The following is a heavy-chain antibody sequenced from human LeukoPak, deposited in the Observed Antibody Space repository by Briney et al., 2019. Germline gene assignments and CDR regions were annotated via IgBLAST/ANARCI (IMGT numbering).Heavy chain of an antibody. CDR2: IRGSGGST. V-gene: IGHV3-23*01. CDR3: AKDASSWFEYFPH. J-gene: IGHJ1*01. CDR1: GFTFSSYA. D-gene: IGHD2-2*01. Sequence: GASLKISCAASGFTFSSYAMTWVRQAPGKGLEWVSGIRGSGGSTFYADSVKGRFTISRDNYENTLYLHMNSLRADDTAVYYCAKDASSWFEYFPHSGQGTLVSVSS.